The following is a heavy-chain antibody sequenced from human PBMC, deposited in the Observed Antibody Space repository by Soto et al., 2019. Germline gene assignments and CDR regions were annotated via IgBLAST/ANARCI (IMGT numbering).Heavy chain of an antibody. V-gene: IGHV3-30*03. D-gene: IGHD3-22*01. J-gene: IGHJ4*02. CDR1: GFTFSSYG. Sequence: GGSLRLSCAASGFTFSSYGMHWVRQAPGKGLEWVAVISYDGSNKYYADSVKGRFTISRDNSKNTLYLQMNSLRAEDTAVYYCATDTYDSSGYPFDYWGQGTLVTVSS. CDR2: ISYDGSNK. CDR3: ATDTYDSSGYPFDY.